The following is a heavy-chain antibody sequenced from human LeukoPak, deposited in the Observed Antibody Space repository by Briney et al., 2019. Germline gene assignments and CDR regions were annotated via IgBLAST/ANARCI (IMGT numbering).Heavy chain of an antibody. CDR1: GFTLSTYA. CDR2: TSSSDAGT. V-gene: IGHV3-23*01. J-gene: IGHJ4*02. CDR3: AKRSSISSGYFDF. D-gene: IGHD3-22*01. Sequence: GGSLRLSCAASGFTLSTYAMSWVRRTPGKGLEWVAATSSSDAGTYHADSVKGRFTISRDNSKNMIYLQMNSLRAEDTAIYYCAKRSSISSGYFDFWGRGTLVTVSS.